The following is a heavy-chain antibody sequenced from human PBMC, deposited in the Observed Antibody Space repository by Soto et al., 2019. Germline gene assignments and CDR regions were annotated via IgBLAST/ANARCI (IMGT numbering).Heavy chain of an antibody. Sequence: GGSLRLSCAASGFIFSTYAVNWVRQAPGKGLELVASIDQSGGTAYYAESVRGRFAISRDNSINTLYLQMSSLRAEDTALYYCAHPRGYGVFDAVDIWGQGTMVTVSS. CDR3: AHPRGYGVFDAVDI. CDR1: GFIFSTYA. D-gene: IGHD4-17*01. CDR2: IDQSGGTA. J-gene: IGHJ3*02. V-gene: IGHV3-23*01.